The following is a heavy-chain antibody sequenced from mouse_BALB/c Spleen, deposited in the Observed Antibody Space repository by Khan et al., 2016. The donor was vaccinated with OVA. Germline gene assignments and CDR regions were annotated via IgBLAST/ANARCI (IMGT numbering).Heavy chain of an antibody. D-gene: IGHD2-14*01. CDR1: GDSFSSGY. CDR2: MISSGYT. J-gene: IGHJ3*01. Sequence: EVQLQESGPSLVQPSQTLSLTCSVTGDSFSSGYWRWIRKSPGNKLEYMGYMISSGYTYYNPSLKCRISITRHTSKNQYYLQLNSVTTEDTATYYCARSNYRYAIAYWGQGTLVTVSA. V-gene: IGHV3-8*02. CDR3: ARSNYRYAIAY.